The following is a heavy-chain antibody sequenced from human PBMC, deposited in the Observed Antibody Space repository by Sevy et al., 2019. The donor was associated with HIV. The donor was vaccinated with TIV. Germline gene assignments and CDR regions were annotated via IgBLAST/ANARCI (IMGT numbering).Heavy chain of an antibody. D-gene: IGHD1-1*01. Sequence: ASVKVSCKPSGYTFTTFGINWVRQAPGQGLEWMGWINTNTGNPTYAQGFTGRFVFSLDTSVSTAYLQISSLKAEDTAVYYCARALTTGTTLRFDPWGQGTLVTVSS. CDR3: ARALTTGTTLRFDP. CDR2: INTNTGNP. J-gene: IGHJ5*02. CDR1: GYTFTTFG. V-gene: IGHV7-4-1*02.